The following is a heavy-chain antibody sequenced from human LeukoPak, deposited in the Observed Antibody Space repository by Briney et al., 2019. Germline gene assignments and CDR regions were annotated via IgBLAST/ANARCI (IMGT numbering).Heavy chain of an antibody. Sequence: GGSLRLSCSASGFTFSSYAMHWVRQAPGKGLEYVSAISSNGGSTYYADSVKGRFTISRDNSKNTLYLQMSSLRAEDTAVYYCVKNYYGSGSYYYYYYGMDVWGKGTTVTVSS. CDR2: ISSNGGST. CDR1: GFTFSSYA. CDR3: VKNYYGSGSYYYYYYGMDV. V-gene: IGHV3-64D*06. J-gene: IGHJ6*04. D-gene: IGHD3-10*01.